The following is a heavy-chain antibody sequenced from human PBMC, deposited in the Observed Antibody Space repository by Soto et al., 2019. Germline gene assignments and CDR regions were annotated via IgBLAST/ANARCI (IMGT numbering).Heavy chain of an antibody. CDR1: GFTFSSYE. Sequence: PGGSLRLSCAASGFTFSSYEMNWVRQAPGKGLEWVSYISSSGGTIYYADSVKGRFTISRDNAKNSLYLQMNSLRPEDTAMYYCTRETMTIRLYFDYWGQGALVTVSS. CDR2: ISSSGGTI. D-gene: IGHD3-3*01. V-gene: IGHV3-48*03. CDR3: TRETMTIRLYFDY. J-gene: IGHJ4*02.